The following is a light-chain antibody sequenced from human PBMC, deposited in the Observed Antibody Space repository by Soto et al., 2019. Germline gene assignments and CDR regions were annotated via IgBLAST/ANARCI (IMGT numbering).Light chain of an antibody. CDR2: EAS. V-gene: IGKV1-5*01. CDR1: RNITFW. J-gene: IGKJ4*01. CDR3: KEFSRD. Sequence: DIQMTQSPSTLSASVGDRVTITCRASRNITFWLAWYQQKPGKAPKVLIYEASNLESGVPSRFSGSGSGTESPLTISSLQPEDFATYYGKEFSRDFAGGTRVE.